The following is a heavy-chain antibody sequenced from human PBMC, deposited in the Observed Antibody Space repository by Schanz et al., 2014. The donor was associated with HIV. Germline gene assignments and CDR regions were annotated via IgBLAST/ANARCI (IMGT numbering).Heavy chain of an antibody. J-gene: IGHJ6*02. CDR3: AKDRNHYDSRYRGKGNYYYYYGMDV. D-gene: IGHD3-22*01. Sequence: VQLEESGGGLVKPGRSLRLSCAASGFTFDSYGIHWVRQAPGKGLEWVAVISYDGTNKKFADSVKGRFTISRDNSKNTLYLQMKSLRPEDTAVYYCAKDRNHYDSRYRGKGNYYYYYGMDVWGQGTTVTVS. CDR1: GFTFDSYG. V-gene: IGHV3-30*18. CDR2: ISYDGTNK.